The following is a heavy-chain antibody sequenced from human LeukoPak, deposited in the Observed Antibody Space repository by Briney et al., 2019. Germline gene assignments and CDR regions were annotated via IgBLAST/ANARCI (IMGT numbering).Heavy chain of an antibody. J-gene: IGHJ4*02. CDR1: GGSISSSSYS. Sequence: PSETLSLTCTVSGGSISSSSYSWGWIRQPPGNGLEWIGSIYYSGSTYYNPSLKSRVTISVDTSKNQFSLKLSSVTAADTAVYYCARLAGRGYSYGLTDYWGQGTLVTVSS. V-gene: IGHV4-39*01. CDR3: ARLAGRGYSYGLTDY. CDR2: IYYSGST. D-gene: IGHD5-18*01.